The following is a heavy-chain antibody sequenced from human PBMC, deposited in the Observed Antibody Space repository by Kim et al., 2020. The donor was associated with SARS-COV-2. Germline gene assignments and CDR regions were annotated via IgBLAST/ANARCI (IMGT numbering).Heavy chain of an antibody. CDR3: AKDIGRSAAGEDYYYGMDV. CDR1: GFTFDDYA. V-gene: IGHV3-9*01. CDR2: ISWNSGSI. D-gene: IGHD6-25*01. J-gene: IGHJ6*02. Sequence: GGSLRLSCAASGFTFDDYAMHWVRQAPGKGLEWVSGISWNSGSIGYADSVKGRFTISRDNAKNSLYLQMNSLRAEDTALYYCAKDIGRSAAGEDYYYGMDVWGQGTTVTVSS.